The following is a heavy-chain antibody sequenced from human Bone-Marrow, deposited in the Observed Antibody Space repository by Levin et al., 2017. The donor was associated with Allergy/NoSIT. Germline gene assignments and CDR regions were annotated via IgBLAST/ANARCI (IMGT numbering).Heavy chain of an antibody. V-gene: IGHV3-33*01. J-gene: IGHJ4*02. D-gene: IGHD3-10*01. CDR3: ARGSGLVVRGDYFDY. CDR2: IWYDGSEK. CDR1: GFTFGSHG. Sequence: GGSLRLSCAASGFTFGSHGMHWVRQAPGKGLEWVAVIWYDGSEKYYGDSVKGRFSVSRDNSKGRMSLQMNSLRAEDTAIYYCARGSGLVVRGDYFDYWGQGTLVTVSS.